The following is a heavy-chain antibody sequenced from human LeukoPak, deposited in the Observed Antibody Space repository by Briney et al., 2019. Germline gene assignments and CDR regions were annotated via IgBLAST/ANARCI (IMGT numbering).Heavy chain of an antibody. Sequence: PSETLSLTCTVSGGSISSSSYYWGWIRQPPGKGLEWIGSIYHSGSTYYNPSLKSRVTISVDTSKNQFSLKLSSVTAADTAVYYCARTTPDFWSGYYIDYWGQGTLVTVSS. CDR3: ARTTPDFWSGYYIDY. J-gene: IGHJ4*02. V-gene: IGHV4-39*07. CDR2: IYHSGST. CDR1: GGSISSSSYY. D-gene: IGHD3-3*01.